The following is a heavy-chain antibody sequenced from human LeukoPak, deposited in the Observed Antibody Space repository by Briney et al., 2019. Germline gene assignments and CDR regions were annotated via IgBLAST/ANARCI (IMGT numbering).Heavy chain of an antibody. J-gene: IGHJ4*02. D-gene: IGHD6-19*01. CDR1: GFIFSDHY. CDR2: TRNEANIYTT. CDR3: ARVSYTQWLDY. Sequence: PGGSLRLSCAASGFIFSDHYMDWVRQAPGKGLEWVGRTRNEANIYTTKYAASVKGRFTISRDDSKNSLYLQMNSLKTEDTAVYYCARVSYTQWLDYWGQGTLVTVSS. V-gene: IGHV3-72*01.